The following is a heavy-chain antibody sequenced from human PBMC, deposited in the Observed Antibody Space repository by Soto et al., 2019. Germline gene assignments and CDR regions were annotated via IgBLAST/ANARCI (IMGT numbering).Heavy chain of an antibody. D-gene: IGHD6-6*01. CDR2: ISDYDGNT. CDR1: GYTFTSYG. J-gene: IGHJ3*01. V-gene: IGHV1-18*01. CDR3: ATIPDQYRSPHYLHAFDV. Sequence: ASVKVSCKASGYTFTSYGISWVRQAPGQGLEWMGWISDYDGNTNYALKLQGRVTMTTDTSTSTAYMALRSLRSDDTAVYSGATIPDQYRSPHYLHAFDVWGQGTMVTVSS.